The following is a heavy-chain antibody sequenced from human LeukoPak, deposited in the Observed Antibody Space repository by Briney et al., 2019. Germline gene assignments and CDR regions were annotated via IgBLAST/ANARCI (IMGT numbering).Heavy chain of an antibody. CDR2: IRGGGGTT. V-gene: IGHV3-23*01. CDR1: GFTCSTYD. CDR3: ARDRRYLLIAAAGTMDY. J-gene: IGHJ4*02. Sequence: GGSLRLSCAASGFTCSTYDMMWLRQAPGKGREGVSAIRGGGGTTFYADSVKGRFTISRDNSKNTLYLQMNSLRAEDAAVYYCARDRRYLLIAAAGTMDYWGQGTLVTVSS. D-gene: IGHD6-13*01.